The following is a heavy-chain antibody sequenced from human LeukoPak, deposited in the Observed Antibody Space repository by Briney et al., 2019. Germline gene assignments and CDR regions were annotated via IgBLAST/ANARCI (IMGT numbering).Heavy chain of an antibody. CDR1: GGSISGYY. CDR3: ARGRVSSSTWYSTYYYYFYMDV. Sequence: PSETLSLTCTVSGGSISGYYWTWIRQPPGKGLEWIGYVDHTGSTNFNPSLNGRVSISRDTTKNLFSLRLRSVTAADTAVYFCARGRVSSSTWYSTYYYYFYMDVWGKGTTVTVSS. J-gene: IGHJ6*03. V-gene: IGHV4-59*01. CDR2: VDHTGST. D-gene: IGHD1-1*01.